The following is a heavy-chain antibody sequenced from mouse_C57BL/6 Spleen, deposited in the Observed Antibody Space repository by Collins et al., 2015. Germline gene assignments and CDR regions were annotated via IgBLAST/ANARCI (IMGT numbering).Heavy chain of an antibody. D-gene: IGHD2-1*01. CDR3: VTMVTHYYAMDY. J-gene: IGHJ4*01. Sequence: EVQLQQSGAELVKPGASVKLSCTASGFNIKDTYMHWVKQRPEQGLEWIGRIDPANGNTKYDPKFQGKATITADTSSNTAYLQLSSLTSEDTAVYYCVTMVTHYYAMDYWGQGTSVTVSS. CDR1: GFNIKDTY. V-gene: IGHV14-3*02. CDR2: IDPANGNT.